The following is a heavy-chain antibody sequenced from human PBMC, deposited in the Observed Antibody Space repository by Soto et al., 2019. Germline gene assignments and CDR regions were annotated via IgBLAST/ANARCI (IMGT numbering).Heavy chain of an antibody. J-gene: IGHJ6*03. V-gene: IGHV4-4*02. D-gene: IGHD3-10*01. CDR2: IYHSGST. CDR1: SGSISSSNW. Sequence: QVQLQESGPGLVKPSGTLSLTCAVSSGSISSSNWWSWVRQPPGKGLEWIGEIYHSGSTNYNPSLKSRVTISVDKSKNPFSLQLSSVTGADTAVYYGARGGGVGFGELQYYYYMDVWGKGTTVTVSS. CDR3: ARGGGVGFGELQYYYYMDV.